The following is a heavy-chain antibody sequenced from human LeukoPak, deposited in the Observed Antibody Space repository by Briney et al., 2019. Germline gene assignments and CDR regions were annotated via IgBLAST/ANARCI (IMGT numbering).Heavy chain of an antibody. J-gene: IGHJ4*02. CDR1: GYTFTGYY. D-gene: IGHD3-22*01. V-gene: IGHV1-2*02. Sequence: GASVKVSCKASGYTFTGYYMHWVRQAPGQGLEWMGWINPNSGGTNYAQKFQGRVTMTRDTSISTAYMELSSLRSEDTAVYYCASASYYYDSSGYYIWGGFDYWGQGTLVTVSS. CDR3: ASASYYYDSSGYYIWGGFDY. CDR2: INPNSGGT.